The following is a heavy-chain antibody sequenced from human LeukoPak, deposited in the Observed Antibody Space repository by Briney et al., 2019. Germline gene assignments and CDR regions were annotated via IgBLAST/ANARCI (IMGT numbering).Heavy chain of an antibody. D-gene: IGHD5-12*01. CDR3: ARGRLPHDY. CDR2: ISSSSTTI. Sequence: PGGSLRLSCAASGFTFGTYSMNWVRQAPGKGLEWVSYISSSSTTIYYADSVKGRFTISRDNAKNSLYLQMNSLRDKDTAVYYCARGRLPHDYWGQGTLVTVSS. CDR1: GFTFGTYS. J-gene: IGHJ4*02. V-gene: IGHV3-48*02.